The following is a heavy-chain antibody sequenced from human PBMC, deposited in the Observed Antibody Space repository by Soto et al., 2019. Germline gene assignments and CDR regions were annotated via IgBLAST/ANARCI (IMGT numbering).Heavy chain of an antibody. D-gene: IGHD6-13*01. CDR1: GGSISSYY. CDR3: ARDKGSSWYNWFDP. J-gene: IGHJ5*02. Sequence: SETLSLTCTVSGGSISSYYWSWIRQPAGKGLEWIGRIYTSGSTNYNPSLKSRVTMSVDTSKNQFSLKLSSVTAADTAVYYCARDKGSSWYNWFDPWGQGTLVTVSS. CDR2: IYTSGST. V-gene: IGHV4-4*07.